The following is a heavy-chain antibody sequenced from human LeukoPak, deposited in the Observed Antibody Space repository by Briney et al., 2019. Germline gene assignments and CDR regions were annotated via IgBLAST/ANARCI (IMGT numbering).Heavy chain of an antibody. CDR1: GYTFTSYG. D-gene: IGHD6-19*01. CDR2: ISAYNGNT. CDR3: ARDVHYQWLVPTFDY. J-gene: IGHJ4*02. Sequence: ASVKVSCKASGYTFTSYGISWVRQAPGQGLEWMGWISAYNGNTNYAQKLQGRVTMTTDTSTSTAYMELRSLRSDDTAVYYCARDVHYQWLVPTFDYWGQGTLVTVSS. V-gene: IGHV1-18*01.